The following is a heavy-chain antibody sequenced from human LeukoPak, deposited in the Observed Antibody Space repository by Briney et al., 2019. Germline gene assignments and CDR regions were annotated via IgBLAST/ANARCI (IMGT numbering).Heavy chain of an antibody. J-gene: IGHJ1*01. CDR3: ARASYITEYFQH. CDR1: GFTFSDYY. Sequence: GGSLRLSCAASGFTFSDYYMSWIRQAPGKGLEWVSYISSNSSYTNYADSVKGRFTVSRDNAKNSLYLQMNSLRAEDTAVYYCARASYITEYFQHWGQGTLVTVSS. CDR2: ISSNSSYT. D-gene: IGHD3-16*01. V-gene: IGHV3-11*06.